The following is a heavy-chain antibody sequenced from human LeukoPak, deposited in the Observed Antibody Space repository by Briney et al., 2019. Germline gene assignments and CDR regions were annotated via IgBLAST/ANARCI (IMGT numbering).Heavy chain of an antibody. CDR2: ISGSGGST. CDR1: GFTFSSYA. D-gene: IGHD6-13*01. Sequence: PGGSLRLPCAASGFTFSSYAMSWVRQAPGKGLEWVSAISGSGGSTYYADSVKGRFTISRDNSKNTLYLQMNSLRAEDTAVYYCAKTLRQQLVNWFDPWGQGTLVTVSS. J-gene: IGHJ5*02. V-gene: IGHV3-23*01. CDR3: AKTLRQQLVNWFDP.